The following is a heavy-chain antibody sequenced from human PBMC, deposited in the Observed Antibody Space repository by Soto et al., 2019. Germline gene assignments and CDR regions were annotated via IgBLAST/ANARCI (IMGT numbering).Heavy chain of an antibody. CDR2: IYPGDSDT. D-gene: IGHD2-15*01. J-gene: IGHJ4*02. CDR3: ARHCSGGSCYSPLDY. CDR1: GYSFTSYW. Sequence: GESLKISCKGSGYSFTSYWIGWARQMPGKGLEWMGIIYPGDSDTRYSPSFQGQVTISADKSISTAYLQWSSLKASDTAMYYCARHCSGGSCYSPLDYWGQGTLVTVSS. V-gene: IGHV5-51*01.